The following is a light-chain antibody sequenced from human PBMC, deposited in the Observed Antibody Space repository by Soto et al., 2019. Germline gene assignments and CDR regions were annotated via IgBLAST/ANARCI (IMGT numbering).Light chain of an antibody. CDR1: SSDVGDYDF. J-gene: IGLJ2*01. CDR2: EVS. Sequence: QSVLTQPASVSGSPGQSITISCTGSSSDVGDYDFVSWYQQHPGKAPKLIIYEVSDRPSGVSNRFSGSKSGNTASLTISGLQAEDDAHYYCSSFTSTSTLVVFGGGTKLTVL. CDR3: SSFTSTSTLVV. V-gene: IGLV2-14*01.